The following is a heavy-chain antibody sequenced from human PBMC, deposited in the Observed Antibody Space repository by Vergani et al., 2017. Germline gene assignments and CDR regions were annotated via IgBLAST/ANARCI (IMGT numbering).Heavy chain of an antibody. V-gene: IGHV3-9*01. D-gene: IGHD6-6*01. Sequence: EVQLLESGGGLVQPGGSLRLSCEASGFSFPGYAMSWVRQAPGKGLEWVSGISWNSNSIGYADSVKGRFTISRDNAKNSLYLQMNSLRAEDTALYYCAKDLGTSSGGGWFDPWGQGTLVTVSS. CDR2: ISWNSNSI. J-gene: IGHJ5*02. CDR3: AKDLGTSSGGGWFDP. CDR1: GFSFPGYA.